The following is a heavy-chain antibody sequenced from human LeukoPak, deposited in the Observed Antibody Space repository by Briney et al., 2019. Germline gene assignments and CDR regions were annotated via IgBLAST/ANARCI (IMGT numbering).Heavy chain of an antibody. Sequence: GGSLRLSCAASGFTFSDYYMSWIRQAPGKGLEWVSYISSSGSTIYYADSVKGRFTISRDNAKNSLYLQMNSLRAEDTAVYYCARDSNYYDSSGYEAYFQHWGQGTLVTVSS. CDR3: ARDSNYYDSSGYEAYFQH. CDR2: ISSSGSTI. J-gene: IGHJ1*01. D-gene: IGHD3-22*01. V-gene: IGHV3-11*01. CDR1: GFTFSDYY.